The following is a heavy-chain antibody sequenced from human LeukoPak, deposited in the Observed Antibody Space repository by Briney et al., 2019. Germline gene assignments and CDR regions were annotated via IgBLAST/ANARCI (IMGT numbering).Heavy chain of an antibody. CDR1: GGSFSGYY. CDR3: ARSYNRVELLYY. CDR2: INHSGST. D-gene: IGHD3-10*01. Sequence: KPSETLSLTCAVYGGSFSGYYWTWIRQPPGKGLELIGEINHSGSTNYSPSLKSRVTISVDTSKNQFSLNLSSVTAADTAVYYCARSYNRVELLYYWGQGTLVTVSS. J-gene: IGHJ4*02. V-gene: IGHV4-34*01.